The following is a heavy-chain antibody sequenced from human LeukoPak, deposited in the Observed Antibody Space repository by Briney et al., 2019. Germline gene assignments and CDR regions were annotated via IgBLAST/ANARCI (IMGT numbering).Heavy chain of an antibody. J-gene: IGHJ3*02. CDR1: GFTFSSYS. D-gene: IGHD4-17*01. V-gene: IGHV3-21*01. CDR3: ARAVYGFDAFDI. Sequence: PGGSLGLSCAASGFTFSSYSMSWVRQAPGKGLEWVSSISSSSSYIYYADSVKGRFTISRDNAKNSLYLQMNSLRAEDTAVYYCARAVYGFDAFDIWGQGTMVTVSS. CDR2: ISSSSSYI.